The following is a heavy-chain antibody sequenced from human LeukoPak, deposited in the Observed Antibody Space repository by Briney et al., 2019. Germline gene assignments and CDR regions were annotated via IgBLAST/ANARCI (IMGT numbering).Heavy chain of an antibody. CDR2: IIPIFGTA. J-gene: IGHJ3*02. D-gene: IGHD6-6*01. V-gene: IGHV1-69*05. CDR3: ASSNRDLQGYSSSSGTFDI. Sequence: GASVKVSCKASGGTFSSYAISWVRQAPGQGLEWMGGIIPIFGTANDAQKFQGRVTITTDESTSTAYMELSSLRSEDTAVYYCASSNRDLQGYSSSSGTFDIWGQGTMVTVSS. CDR1: GGTFSSYA.